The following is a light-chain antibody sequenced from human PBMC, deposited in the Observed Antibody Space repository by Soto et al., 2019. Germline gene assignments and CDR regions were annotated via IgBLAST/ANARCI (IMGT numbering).Light chain of an antibody. V-gene: IGLV2-23*02. CDR2: EVN. J-gene: IGLJ1*01. CDR3: CPSGGSHTYV. CDR1: SSNVGSYKL. Sequence: QSALTQPASVSGSPGQSITISCTGTSSNVGSYKLVSWYQQHPGKAPKLMIFEVNKRPSGVSNRFSGSKSGNTASLTISGLKVEDEADYYCCPSGGSHTYVFGTGTKLTVL.